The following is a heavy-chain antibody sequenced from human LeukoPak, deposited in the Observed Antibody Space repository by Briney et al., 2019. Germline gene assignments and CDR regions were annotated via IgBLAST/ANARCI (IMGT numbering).Heavy chain of an antibody. Sequence: ASVKVSCKAPGYTFTGYYMHWVRQAPGQGLEWMGWINPNSGGTNYAQKFQGRVTMTRDTSISTAYMELNRLRSDDTAVYYCARDRDYGSGIFGYWGQGTLVTVSS. V-gene: IGHV1-2*02. D-gene: IGHD3-10*01. J-gene: IGHJ4*02. CDR3: ARDRDYGSGIFGY. CDR1: GYTFTGYY. CDR2: INPNSGGT.